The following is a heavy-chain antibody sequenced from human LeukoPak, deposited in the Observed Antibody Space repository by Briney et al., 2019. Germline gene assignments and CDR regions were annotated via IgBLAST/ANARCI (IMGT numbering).Heavy chain of an antibody. CDR3: ASFYVHRVATIRDY. CDR2: ISSSSTI. J-gene: IGHJ4*02. Sequence: PGGSLRLSCAASGFTFSNYSMNWVRQAPGKGLEWVSYISSSSTIYYADSVKGRFTISRDNAKNSLYLQMNSLRDEDTAEYYCASFYVHRVATIRDYWGQGTLVTVSS. CDR1: GFTFSNYS. D-gene: IGHD5-12*01. V-gene: IGHV3-48*02.